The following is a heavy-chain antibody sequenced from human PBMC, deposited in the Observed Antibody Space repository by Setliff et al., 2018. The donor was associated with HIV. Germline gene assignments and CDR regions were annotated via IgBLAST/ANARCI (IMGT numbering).Heavy chain of an antibody. Sequence: SETLSLTCTVSGGSISSHYWSWSRQPPGKGLEWIGSIFYSGSTNYNPSLKSRVTISVETSKNQFSLNLNSVTAADTAVYYCARDSGIAVAGRLGYWGQGTLVTVSS. V-gene: IGHV4-59*11. J-gene: IGHJ4*02. CDR1: GGSISSHY. CDR2: IFYSGST. CDR3: ARDSGIAVAGRLGY. D-gene: IGHD6-19*01.